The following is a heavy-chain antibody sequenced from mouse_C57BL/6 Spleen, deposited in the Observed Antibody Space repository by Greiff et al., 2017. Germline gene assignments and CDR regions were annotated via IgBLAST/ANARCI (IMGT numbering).Heavy chain of an antibody. CDR1: GYSITSGYY. D-gene: IGHD2-5*01. V-gene: IGHV3-6*01. J-gene: IGHJ1*03. CDR3: ASYSNFWYFDV. CDR2: ISYDGSN. Sequence: EVKLVESGPGLVKPSQSLSLTCSVTGYSITSGYYWNWIRQFPGNKLEWMGYISYDGSNNYNPSLKNRISITRATSKNQFFLKLNSMTTEDTATYYCASYSNFWYFDVWGTGTTVTVSS.